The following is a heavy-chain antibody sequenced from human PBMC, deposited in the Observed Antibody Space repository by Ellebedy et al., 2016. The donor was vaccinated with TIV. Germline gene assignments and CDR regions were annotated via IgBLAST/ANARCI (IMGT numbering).Heavy chain of an antibody. CDR3: AREVTRGMDV. CDR1: GGSISSYY. D-gene: IGHD4-11*01. J-gene: IGHJ6*02. CDR2: IYYCGST. V-gene: IGHV4-59*12. Sequence: MPSETLSLTCTVSGGSISSYYWSWIRQPPGKGLEWIGYIYYCGSTNYNPSLKSRVTITVDTSKNQFSLKLSSVTAADTAVYYCAREVTRGMDVWGQGTTVTVSS.